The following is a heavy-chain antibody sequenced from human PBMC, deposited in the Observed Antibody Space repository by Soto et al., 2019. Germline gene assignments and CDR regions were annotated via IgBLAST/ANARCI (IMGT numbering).Heavy chain of an antibody. Sequence: QVHLVQSGAEVKKPGASVKVSCKASGYIFTSYGITWVRQAPGQGLEWMGWISAYNGNANYAQNLQGRVTMTTDTSTITAYMELRSLRSDDTAVYYCARAVPYSVGARLDYWGQGALVTVSS. CDR1: GYIFTSYG. D-gene: IGHD1-26*01. CDR3: ARAVPYSVGARLDY. CDR2: ISAYNGNA. J-gene: IGHJ4*02. V-gene: IGHV1-18*01.